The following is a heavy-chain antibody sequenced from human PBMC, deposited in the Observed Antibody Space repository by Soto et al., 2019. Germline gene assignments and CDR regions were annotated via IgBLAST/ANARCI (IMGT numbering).Heavy chain of an antibody. CDR2: IYYSGST. Sequence: SETLSLTCTVSGGSISSGGYYWSWIRQHPGKGLEWIGYIYYSGSTYYNPSLKSRVTISVDTSKNQFSLKLSSVTAADTAVYYCARGHSSPPLCWFDYWGQGTLVTVSS. J-gene: IGHJ4*02. CDR1: GGSISSGGYY. V-gene: IGHV4-31*03. CDR3: ARGHSSPPLCWFDY. D-gene: IGHD4-4*01.